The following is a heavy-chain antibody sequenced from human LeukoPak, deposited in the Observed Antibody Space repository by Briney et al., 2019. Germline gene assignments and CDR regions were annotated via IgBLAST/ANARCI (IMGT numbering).Heavy chain of an antibody. Sequence: GGSLRLSCVGSTFTFNDYGMHWVRQAPGKGLEWVAFIRYDGTKTYYADSAKGRFTISRDNSKNTLYLEMNSLRAEDTAVFYCAKDGVILAPGIYWYMDVWGRGTTVTVSS. CDR1: TFTFNDYG. J-gene: IGHJ6*03. CDR2: IRYDGTKT. D-gene: IGHD3-16*02. V-gene: IGHV3-30*02. CDR3: AKDGVILAPGIYWYMDV.